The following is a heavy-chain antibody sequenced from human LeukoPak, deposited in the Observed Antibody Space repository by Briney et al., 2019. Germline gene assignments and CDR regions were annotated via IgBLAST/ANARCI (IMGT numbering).Heavy chain of an antibody. V-gene: IGHV4-34*01. J-gene: IGHJ4*02. D-gene: IGHD6-19*01. CDR1: GGSFSGYY. Sequence: PSETLSLTCAVYGGSFSGYYWSWIRQPPGKGLEWIGEINHSGSTNYNPSLKSRVTISVDTSKNQFSLKLSSVTAADTAMYYCARDRGIAVAGTDFDYWGQGTLVTVSS. CDR3: ARDRGIAVAGTDFDY. CDR2: INHSGST.